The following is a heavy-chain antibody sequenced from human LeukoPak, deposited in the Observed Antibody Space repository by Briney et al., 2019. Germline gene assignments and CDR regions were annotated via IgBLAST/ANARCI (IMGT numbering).Heavy chain of an antibody. D-gene: IGHD2-15*01. V-gene: IGHV4-34*01. CDR3: AGVPIVVVAATDYFDY. CDR1: GGSFSGYY. J-gene: IGHJ4*02. Sequence: PSETLSLTCAVYGGSFSGYYWSWIRQPPGKGLEWIGEINHSGSTNYNPSLKSRVTISVDTSKNQFSLKLSSVTAADTAVYYCAGVPIVVVAATDYFDYWGQGTLVTVSS. CDR2: INHSGST.